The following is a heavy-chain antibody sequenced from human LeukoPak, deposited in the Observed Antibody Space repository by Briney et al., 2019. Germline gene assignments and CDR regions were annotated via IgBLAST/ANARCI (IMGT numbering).Heavy chain of an antibody. J-gene: IGHJ6*03. V-gene: IGHV3-21*01. CDR3: ARDQGYCSSTSCYYNYMDV. CDR1: GFTFSSYS. Sequence: GGSLRLSCAASGFTFSSYSMNWVRQAPGKGLEWVSSISSSSSYIYYADSVKGRFTISRDNAKNSLYLQMNSLRAEDTAVYYCARDQGYCSSTSCYYNYMDVWGKGTTVTVSS. D-gene: IGHD2-2*01. CDR2: ISSSSSYI.